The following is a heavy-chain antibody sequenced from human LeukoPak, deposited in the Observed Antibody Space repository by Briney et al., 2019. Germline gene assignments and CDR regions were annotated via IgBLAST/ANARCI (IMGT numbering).Heavy chain of an antibody. CDR2: IYYSGST. V-gene: IGHV4-39*01. CDR1: GGSISSSSYY. Sequence: SETLSLTCTVSGGSISSSSYYWGWIRQPPGKGLEWIGSIYYSGSTYYNPSLKSRVTVSVDTSKNQFSLRLSSVTAADTAVYYCARHHALDYYGSGSYYYGWFDPWGQGTLVTVSS. CDR3: ARHHALDYYGSGSYYYGWFDP. D-gene: IGHD3-10*01. J-gene: IGHJ5*02.